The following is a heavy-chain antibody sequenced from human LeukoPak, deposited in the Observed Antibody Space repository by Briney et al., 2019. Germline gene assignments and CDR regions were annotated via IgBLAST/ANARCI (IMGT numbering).Heavy chain of an antibody. CDR2: INPSGGTT. CDR3: ARDLNWFDP. J-gene: IGHJ5*02. Sequence: ASVKVSCKASGYTFTNYYMHWVRQAPGQGLEWMGIINPSGGTTSYAQKFQGRVTMTRDTSRSTVYMELSSLRSEDTAVYYCARDLNWFDPWGQGTLVTVSS. V-gene: IGHV1-46*01. CDR1: GYTFTNYY.